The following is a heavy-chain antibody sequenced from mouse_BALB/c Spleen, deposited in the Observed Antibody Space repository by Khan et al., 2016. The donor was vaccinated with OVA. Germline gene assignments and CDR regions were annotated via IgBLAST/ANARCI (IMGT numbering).Heavy chain of an antibody. V-gene: IGHV1S137*01. D-gene: IGHD1-1*02. CDR3: ARGGWGGRFTY. J-gene: IGHJ3*01. Sequence: QVQLKQSGAELVRPGVSVKIPCKGSGYTFTDFTMHWVKQSHGKSLEWIGVVSPYYGDATYNQKFKGKATMTVDKSSSTASMELASLTSEDSAVYYCARGGWGGRFTYWGQGTLVTVSA. CDR2: VSPYYGDA. CDR1: GYTFTDFT.